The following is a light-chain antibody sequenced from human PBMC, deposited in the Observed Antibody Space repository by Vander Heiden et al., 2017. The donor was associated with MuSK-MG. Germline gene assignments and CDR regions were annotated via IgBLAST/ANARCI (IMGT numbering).Light chain of an antibody. CDR1: QSVYNW. Sequence: DIQMTQSPSALSASVGDTVTITCRASQSVYNWVAWYQQKPGKAPSLLIYKASTLESGVPSRFSGSGYGTEFTLTITSRQPDDFAPYYCQQNKNYWTLTFGGGTKVEIK. CDR3: QQNKNYWTLT. V-gene: IGKV1-5*03. CDR2: KAS. J-gene: IGKJ4*01.